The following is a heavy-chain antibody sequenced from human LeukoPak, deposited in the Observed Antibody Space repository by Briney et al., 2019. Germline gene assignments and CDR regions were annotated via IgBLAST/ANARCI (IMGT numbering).Heavy chain of an antibody. D-gene: IGHD3-22*01. V-gene: IGHV1-24*01. Sequence: ASVKVSCKVSGYTLTELSTHWVRQAPGKGLEWMGGFDPEDGETIYAQKFQGRVTMTEDTSTDTAYMELSSLRSEDAAVYYCARGAGDSNGYYYVYWGQGTRVIVSS. CDR2: FDPEDGET. CDR1: GYTLTELS. CDR3: ARGAGDSNGYYYVY. J-gene: IGHJ4*02.